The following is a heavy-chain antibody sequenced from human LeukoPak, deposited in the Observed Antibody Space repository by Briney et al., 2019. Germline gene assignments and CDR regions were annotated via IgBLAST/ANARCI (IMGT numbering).Heavy chain of an antibody. CDR1: GGSVSSDSYY. CDR2: IHNSGST. CDR3: AREGVAAAGKLDY. Sequence: TSETLSLTCKVSGGSVSSDSYYWSWIRQPPGQGLEWIGYIHNSGSTNYNPSLKSRVTISLDTSKNQFSMNLISVTAADTAVYYCAREGVAAAGKLDYWGQGTLVTDSS. V-gene: IGHV4-61*01. D-gene: IGHD6-13*01. J-gene: IGHJ4*02.